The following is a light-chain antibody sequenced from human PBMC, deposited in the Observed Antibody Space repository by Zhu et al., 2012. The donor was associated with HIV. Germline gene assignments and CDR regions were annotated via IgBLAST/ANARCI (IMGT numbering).Light chain of an antibody. CDR3: QEYSSWPHT. Sequence: EIVMTQSPATLSVSPGERATLSCRASQSVSNKLAWYQQKSGQSPRLLIYDASTRATGIPGRFSGSGSGVEFTLTISSLQSEDFAVYYCQEYSSWPHTFGQGTKLEIK. J-gene: IGKJ2*01. CDR2: DAS. CDR1: QSVSNK. V-gene: IGKV3-15*01.